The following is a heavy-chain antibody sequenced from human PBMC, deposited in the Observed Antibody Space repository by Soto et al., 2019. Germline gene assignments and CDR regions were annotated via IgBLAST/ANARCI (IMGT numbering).Heavy chain of an antibody. CDR3: ARLDCSSTRCYSFNYYYGMYX. V-gene: IGHV5-10-1*01. Sequence: VEALKISCKGSGYSFTSYWISWVRQMPGKGLELMVRIDPSDSYTNYSPSFQGHVTISAYKSIITAYLQWSSLKASDTAMYYCARLDCSSTRCYSFNYYYGMYXWGQGTTVTVS. CDR1: GYSFTSYW. D-gene: IGHD2-2*02. CDR2: IDPSDSYT. J-gene: IGHJ6*02.